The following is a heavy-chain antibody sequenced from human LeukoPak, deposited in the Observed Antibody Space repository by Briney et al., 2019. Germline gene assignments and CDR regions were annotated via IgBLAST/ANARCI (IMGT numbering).Heavy chain of an antibody. J-gene: IGHJ6*02. CDR3: ARESMIVGPTKGYYGMDV. CDR2: INVYNGRT. Sequence: ASVKVSCKASGYTFTSYGLSWVRQAPGQGPEWLGGINVYNGRTYYAQRLQGRVTMTTDTSTSTAYMELRSLRSDDSAMYYCARESMIVGPTKGYYGMDVWGQGTPVTVSS. V-gene: IGHV1-18*01. D-gene: IGHD1-26*01. CDR1: GYTFTSYG.